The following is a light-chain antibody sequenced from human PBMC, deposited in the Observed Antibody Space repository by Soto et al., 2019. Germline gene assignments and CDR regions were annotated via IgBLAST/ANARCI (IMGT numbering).Light chain of an antibody. CDR1: SSDVGGYNY. V-gene: IGLV2-11*01. CDR3: CSYAGSYTYVV. CDR2: DVS. J-gene: IGLJ2*01. Sequence: QSVLTQPRSVSGSPGQSVTISRTGTSSDVGGYNYVSWYQQHPGKAPKLMIYDVSKRPSGVPDRFSGSKSGNTASLTISGLQAEDEADYYCCSYAGSYTYVVFGGGTKLTV.